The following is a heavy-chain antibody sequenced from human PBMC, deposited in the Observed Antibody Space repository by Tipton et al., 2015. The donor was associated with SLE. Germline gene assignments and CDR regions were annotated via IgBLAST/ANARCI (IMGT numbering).Heavy chain of an antibody. J-gene: IGHJ3*02. CDR1: GFTFSSYS. CDR3: ARDRGSAIAVAGDAFDI. V-gene: IGHV3-21*01. CDR2: ISSSSSYI. Sequence: GSLRLSCAASGFTFSSYSMNWVRQAPGKGLEWVSSISSSSSYIYYADSVKGRFTISRDNAKNSLYLQMNSLRAEDTAVYYCARDRGSAIAVAGDAFDIWGQGTMVTVSS. D-gene: IGHD6-19*01.